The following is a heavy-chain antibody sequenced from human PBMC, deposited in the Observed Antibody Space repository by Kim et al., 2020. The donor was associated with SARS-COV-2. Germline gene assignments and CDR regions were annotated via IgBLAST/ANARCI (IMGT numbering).Heavy chain of an antibody. Sequence: FQGRVTMTRDTSTSTVYMELSSLRSEDTAVYYCARGAEYYDSSGLGAFDIWGQGTMVTVSS. D-gene: IGHD3-22*01. CDR3: ARGAEYYDSSGLGAFDI. V-gene: IGHV1-46*01. J-gene: IGHJ3*02.